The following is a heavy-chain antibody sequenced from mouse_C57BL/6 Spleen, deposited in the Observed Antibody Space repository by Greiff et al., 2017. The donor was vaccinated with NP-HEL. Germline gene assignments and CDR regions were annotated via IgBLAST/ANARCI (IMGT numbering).Heavy chain of an antibody. V-gene: IGHV1-4*01. CDR3: ARSAYDYGDFDY. D-gene: IGHD2-4*01. CDR1: GYTFTSYT. Sequence: VMLVESGAELARPGASVKMSCKASGYTFTSYTMHWVKQRPGQGLEWIGYINPSSGYTKYNQKFKDKATLTADKSSSTAYMQLSSLTSEDSAVYYCARSAYDYGDFDYWGQGTTLTVSS. CDR2: INPSSGYT. J-gene: IGHJ2*01.